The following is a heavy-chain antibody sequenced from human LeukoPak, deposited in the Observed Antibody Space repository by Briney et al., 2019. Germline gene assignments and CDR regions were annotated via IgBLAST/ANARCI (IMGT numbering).Heavy chain of an antibody. CDR2: ISAYNGNT. Sequence: GASVKVSCKASGGTFSSYAISWVRQAPGQGLEWMGWISAYNGNTNYAQKLQGRVTMTTDTSTSTAYMELRSLRSDDTAVYYCARVLERWLQFDDYWGQGTLVTVSS. J-gene: IGHJ4*02. CDR1: GGTFSSYA. D-gene: IGHD5-24*01. V-gene: IGHV1-18*01. CDR3: ARVLERWLQFDDY.